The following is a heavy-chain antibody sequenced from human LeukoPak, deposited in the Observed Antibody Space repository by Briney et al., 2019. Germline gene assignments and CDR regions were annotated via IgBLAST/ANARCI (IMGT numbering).Heavy chain of an antibody. V-gene: IGHV3-23*01. CDR2: ISGSGGST. CDR1: GFTFSSYA. D-gene: IGHD3-22*01. CDR3: AKAHYDSSGYYIYY. Sequence: GGSLRLSCAASGFTFSSYAMSWVRQAPGKGLEWVSAISGSGGSTYYADSVKGRFTISRDSSKNTLYLQMNSLRAEDTAVYYCAKAHYDSSGYYIYYWGQGTLVTVSS. J-gene: IGHJ4*02.